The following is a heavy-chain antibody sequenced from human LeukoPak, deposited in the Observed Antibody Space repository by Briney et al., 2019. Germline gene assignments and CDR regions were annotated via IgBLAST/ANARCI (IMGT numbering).Heavy chain of an antibody. CDR2: IYYSGST. D-gene: IGHD3-9*01. CDR1: GGSISSYY. V-gene: IGHV4-59*01. Sequence: SETLSLTCTVSGGSISSYYWSWIRQPPGKGLEWIGYIYYSGSTNYNPSLKSRVPISVDTSKNQFSLQLSSVTAADTAVYYCARGGRSFDWFPHDYWGQGPLVTVSS. CDR3: ARGGRSFDWFPHDY. J-gene: IGHJ4*02.